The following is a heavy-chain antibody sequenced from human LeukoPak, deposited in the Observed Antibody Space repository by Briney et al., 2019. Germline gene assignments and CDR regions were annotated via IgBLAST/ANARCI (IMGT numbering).Heavy chain of an antibody. V-gene: IGHV4-59*01. Sequence: SETLSLTCTVSGGSISSYYWNWIRQPPGKGLEWIGYIYYSGSTNYNPSLESRATISVDTSKNQSSLNLSSVTAADTAVYYCARLDPMVRGVIIKRPYYYYGMDVWGQGTTVTVSS. D-gene: IGHD3-10*01. CDR2: IYYSGST. CDR1: GGSISSYY. CDR3: ARLDPMVRGVIIKRPYYYYGMDV. J-gene: IGHJ6*02.